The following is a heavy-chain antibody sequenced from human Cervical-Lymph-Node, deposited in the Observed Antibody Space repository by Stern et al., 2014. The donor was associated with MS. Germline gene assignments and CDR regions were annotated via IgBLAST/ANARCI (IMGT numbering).Heavy chain of an antibody. Sequence: QVQLVQSGAEVKKPGASVKVTCKTSENTFTGYYIHWVRQAPGQGLEWMGWINPNSGATNYAQRLQDSVSLTSDTSNSLAYMELDRLTSGDTAVYYCARISLGSGIDYWGQGSLVTVSS. CDR2: INPNSGAT. CDR1: ENTFTGYY. CDR3: ARISLGSGIDY. J-gene: IGHJ4*02. V-gene: IGHV1-2*02. D-gene: IGHD1-26*01.